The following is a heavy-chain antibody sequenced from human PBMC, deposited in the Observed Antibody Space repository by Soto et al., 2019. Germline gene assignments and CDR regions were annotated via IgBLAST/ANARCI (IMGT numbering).Heavy chain of an antibody. J-gene: IGHJ3*02. CDR2: ISSNGGST. Sequence: SGGSLRLSCAASGFTFSSYAMHWVRQAPGKGLEYVSAISSNGGSTYYANSVKGRFTISRDNSKNTLYLQMGSLRAEDMAVYYCARVGDTTRGAFDIWGQGTMVTVSS. D-gene: IGHD1-26*01. CDR1: GFTFSSYA. V-gene: IGHV3-64*01. CDR3: ARVGDTTRGAFDI.